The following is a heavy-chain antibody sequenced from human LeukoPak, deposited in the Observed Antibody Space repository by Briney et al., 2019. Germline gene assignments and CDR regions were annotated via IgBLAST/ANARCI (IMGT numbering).Heavy chain of an antibody. J-gene: IGHJ3*02. CDR1: GGSISSYY. CDR3: ARHTGYSGSFSPSDDAFDI. Sequence: SETLSLTCTVSGGSISSYYWSWIRQPPGKGLEWIGYIYYSGSTNYNPSLKSRVTISVDTSKDQFSLKLSSVTAADTAVYYCARHTGYSGSFSPSDDAFDIWGQGTMVTVSS. D-gene: IGHD1-26*01. CDR2: IYYSGST. V-gene: IGHV4-59*08.